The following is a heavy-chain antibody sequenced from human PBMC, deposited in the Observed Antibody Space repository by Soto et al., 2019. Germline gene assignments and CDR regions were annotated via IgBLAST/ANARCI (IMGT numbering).Heavy chain of an antibody. CDR1: GGAISSGGYY. D-gene: IGHD6-13*01. J-gene: IGHJ6*02. CDR3: ARDRDSRGPGYYYGMDV. Sequence: LSLTCTVPGGAISSGGYYWSWIRQHPGKGLEWIGYIYYSGSTYYNPSLKSRVTISADTSKNQFSLKLSSVTAADTAVYYCARDRDSRGPGYYYGMDVWGQGTKVTVYS. V-gene: IGHV4-31*02. CDR2: IYYSGST.